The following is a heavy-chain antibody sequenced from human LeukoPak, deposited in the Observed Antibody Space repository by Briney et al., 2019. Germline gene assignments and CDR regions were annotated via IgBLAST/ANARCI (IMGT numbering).Heavy chain of an antibody. Sequence: ASVKVSCKASGGTFSSYAISWVRQAPGQGLEWMGRIIPIFGTANYAQKFQGRVTITTDESTSTAYMELSSLRSEDTVVYYCARDRGYDILTGYSGLDYWGQGTLVTVSS. J-gene: IGHJ4*02. CDR3: ARDRGYDILTGYSGLDY. CDR2: IIPIFGTA. V-gene: IGHV1-69*05. D-gene: IGHD3-9*01. CDR1: GGTFSSYA.